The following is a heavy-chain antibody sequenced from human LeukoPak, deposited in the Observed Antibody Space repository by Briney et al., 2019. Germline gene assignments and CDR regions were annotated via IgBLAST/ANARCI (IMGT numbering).Heavy chain of an antibody. J-gene: IGHJ4*02. CDR1: GXTFSSYV. D-gene: IGHD2/OR15-2a*01. Sequence: GGSLRLSCAASGXTFSSYVMSWVRQAPGKGLEWVSAISGSGGRTYYADSVKGRFTISRDNSKNTLYLQMNSLRGEDTAVYYCSIAPDYWGQGTLVTVSS. CDR2: ISGSGGRT. CDR3: SIAPDY. V-gene: IGHV3-23*01.